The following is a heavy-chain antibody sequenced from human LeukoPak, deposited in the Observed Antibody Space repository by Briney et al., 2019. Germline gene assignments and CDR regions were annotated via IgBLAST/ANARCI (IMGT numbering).Heavy chain of an antibody. Sequence: ASVKVSCKASGYTFTGYYMHWVRQAPGQGLEWMGIINPSGGSTSYAQKFQGRVTMTRDMSTSTVYMELSSLTSEDTAMYYCAREGEYYAESGNLIDAADVWGQGTMVIVSA. CDR2: INPSGGST. CDR3: AREGEYYAESGNLIDAADV. CDR1: GYTFTGYY. D-gene: IGHD3-10*01. V-gene: IGHV1-46*01. J-gene: IGHJ3*01.